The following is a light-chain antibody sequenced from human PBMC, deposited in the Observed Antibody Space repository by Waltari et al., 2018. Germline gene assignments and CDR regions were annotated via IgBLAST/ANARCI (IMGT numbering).Light chain of an antibody. J-gene: IGKJ1*01. Sequence: CRASQSVSSNYLVWYQQKPGQAPRLLIYGASSRATGIPDRFSGSGSGTDFTLTINRLEPEDFAVYYCQQYGSSPRTFGQGTKVEIK. CDR3: QQYGSSPRT. CDR1: QSVSSNY. V-gene: IGKV3-20*01. CDR2: GAS.